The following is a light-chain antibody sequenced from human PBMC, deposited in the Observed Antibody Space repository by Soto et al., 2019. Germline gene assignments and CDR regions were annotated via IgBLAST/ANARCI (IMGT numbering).Light chain of an antibody. J-gene: IGKJ5*01. CDR2: AAS. CDR1: QGISNS. CDR3: QRYNSAPFA. Sequence: DIQMTQSPSSLSASVGDRVTITCRASQGISNSLAWYQQKPGKPPKLLIYAASTLQPGVPSRISGSGSGTDFTFTISSLQPDDVATYYCQRYNSAPFAFGPGTRLEIK. V-gene: IGKV1-27*01.